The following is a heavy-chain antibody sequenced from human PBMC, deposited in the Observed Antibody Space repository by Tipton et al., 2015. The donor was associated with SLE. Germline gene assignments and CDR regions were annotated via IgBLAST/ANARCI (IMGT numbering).Heavy chain of an antibody. D-gene: IGHD6-13*01. CDR3: ARGVYSGSHGSYFQH. V-gene: IGHV4-34*01. J-gene: IGHJ1*01. CDR1: GGSFSGYY. Sequence: TLSLTCAVYGGSFSGYYWSWIRQPPGKGLEWIGEINHSGSTNYNPSLKSRVTISVDTSKNQFSLKLSSVTAADTAVYYCARGVYSGSHGSYFQHWGQGTLVTVSS. CDR2: INHSGST.